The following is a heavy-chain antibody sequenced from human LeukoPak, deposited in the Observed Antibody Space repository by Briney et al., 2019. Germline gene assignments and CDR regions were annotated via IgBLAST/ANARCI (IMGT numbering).Heavy chain of an antibody. CDR1: GFSFSHYA. CDR3: AKDHGSSSWYAEYFQH. D-gene: IGHD6-13*01. J-gene: IGHJ1*01. Sequence: GGSLRLSCAGSGFSFSHYAINWVRQAPGKGLEWVSSITSSSDYIYYADSVKGRFTISRDNSKNTLYLQMNSLRAEDTAVYYCAKDHGSSSWYAEYFQHWGQGTLVTVSS. V-gene: IGHV3-21*04. CDR2: ITSSSDYI.